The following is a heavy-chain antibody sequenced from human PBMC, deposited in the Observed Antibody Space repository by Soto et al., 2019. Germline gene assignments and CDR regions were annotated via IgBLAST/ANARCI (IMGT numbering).Heavy chain of an antibody. CDR2: IIPIFGKT. CDR3: ARDDGPGCMDV. V-gene: IGHV1-69*05. CDR1: GGTFSNYA. J-gene: IGHJ6*02. Sequence: SVKVSCKASGGTFSNYAISWVRQAPGQGLEWMGGIIPIFGKTKYARKFQGRVTMTTDTSTSTAYMEMNSLRHDDTAVYYCARDDGPGCMDVWGQGTTVTVSS. D-gene: IGHD3-10*01.